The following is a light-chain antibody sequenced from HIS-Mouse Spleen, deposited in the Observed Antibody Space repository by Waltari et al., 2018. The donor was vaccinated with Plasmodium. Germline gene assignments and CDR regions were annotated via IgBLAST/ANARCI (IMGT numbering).Light chain of an antibody. V-gene: IGKV3-20*01. CDR1: QCVSSSY. J-gene: IGKJ2*01. CDR3: QQYGSSPYT. CDR2: GAS. Sequence: EIVLTQSPGTLSLSPGERASQCVSSSYLAWYQQKPGQAPRLLIYGASSRATGIPDRFSGSGSGTDFTLTISRLEPEDFAVYYCQQYGSSPYTFGQGTKLEIK.